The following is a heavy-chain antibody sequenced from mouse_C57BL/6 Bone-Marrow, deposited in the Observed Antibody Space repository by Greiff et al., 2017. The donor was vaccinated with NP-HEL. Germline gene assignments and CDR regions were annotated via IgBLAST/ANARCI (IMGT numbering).Heavy chain of an antibody. CDR3: ARKGHYYGSSYFDY. D-gene: IGHD1-1*01. J-gene: IGHJ2*01. Sequence: QVQLQQSGAELVRPGTSVKMSCKASGYTFTNYWIGWAKQRPGHGLEWIGDIYPGGGYTNYNEKFKGKATLTADKSSSTAYMQFSSLTSEDSAIYYCARKGHYYGSSYFDYWGQGTTLTVSS. V-gene: IGHV1-63*01. CDR2: IYPGGGYT. CDR1: GYTFTNYW.